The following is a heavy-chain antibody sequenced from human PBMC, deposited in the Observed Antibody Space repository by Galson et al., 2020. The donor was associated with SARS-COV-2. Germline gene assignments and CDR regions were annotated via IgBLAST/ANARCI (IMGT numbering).Heavy chain of an antibody. J-gene: IGHJ6*03. CDR2: FNFDGTT. Sequence: SETLSLTCAVYGGSFSGYSWTWIRQPPGKGLEWIGEFNFDGTTNYSPSLRSRVIISVDTSKNQFSLNLRSVTAADTALYYCARGHRGVVPSPVLGLGPFYPYYYMDVWAKGTTVTVSS. V-gene: IGHV4-34*01. CDR1: GGSFSGYS. D-gene: IGHD3-10*01. CDR3: ARGHRGVVPSPVLGLGPFYPYYYMDV.